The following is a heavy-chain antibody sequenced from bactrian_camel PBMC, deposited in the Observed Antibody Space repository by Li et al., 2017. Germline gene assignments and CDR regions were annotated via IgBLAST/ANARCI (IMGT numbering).Heavy chain of an antibody. Sequence: VQLVESGGGLVQPGGSLRLSCAASGFTFRNSWMYWVRQAPGKEREGVARIATGSGNTYYADSVKGRFTISQDNAKNTVTVYLQMNSLGPEDTAMYYCAARYSLSRCRFDGYNYWGQGTQVTVS. V-gene: IGHV3S1*01. CDR3: AARYSLSRCRFDGYNY. CDR2: IATGSGNT. CDR1: GFTFRNSW. D-gene: IGHD3*01. J-gene: IGHJ4*01.